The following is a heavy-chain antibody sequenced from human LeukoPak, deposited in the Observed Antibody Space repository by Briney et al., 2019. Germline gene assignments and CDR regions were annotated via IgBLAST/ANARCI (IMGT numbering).Heavy chain of an antibody. CDR3: ARRAGGSYYDYVWGSYRYAAFDI. CDR1: GGSISSSSYY. V-gene: IGHV4-39*07. Sequence: PSETLSLTCTVSGGSISSSSYYWGWIRQPPGKGLEWIGSIYYSGSTYYNPSLKSRVTISVDTSKNQFSLKLSSVTAADTAVYYCARRAGGSYYDYVWGSYRYAAFDIWGQGTMVTVSS. CDR2: IYYSGST. J-gene: IGHJ3*02. D-gene: IGHD3-16*02.